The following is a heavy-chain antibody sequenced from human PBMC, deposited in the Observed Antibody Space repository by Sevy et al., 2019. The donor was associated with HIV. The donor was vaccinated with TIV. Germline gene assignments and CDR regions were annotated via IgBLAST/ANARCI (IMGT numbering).Heavy chain of an antibody. J-gene: IGHJ6*02. CDR3: ARGGWDYSSGWYYGMDV. V-gene: IGHV4-34*01. D-gene: IGHD6-19*01. CDR2: INHSGST. CDR1: GGSFSGYY. Sequence: SETLSLTCAVYGGSFSGYYWSWIRQPPGKGLEWIGEINHSGSTNYNQSLKSRVTISIDTSKNQFSLKLSSVTAADTAVYYCARGGWDYSSGWYYGMDVWGQVTTVTVSS.